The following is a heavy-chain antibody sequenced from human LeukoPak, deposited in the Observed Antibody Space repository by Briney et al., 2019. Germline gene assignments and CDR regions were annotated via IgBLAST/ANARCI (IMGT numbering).Heavy chain of an antibody. V-gene: IGHV4-30-2*01. CDR1: GGSISSGGYS. CDR3: ARDGTGYSYGYYYYYDMDV. Sequence: PSETLSLTCAVSGGSISSGGYSWSWIRQPPGKGLEWIGYIYHSGSTYYNPSLKSRVTISVDTSKKQFSLRLSSATAADTAVYYCARDGTGYSYGYYYYYDMDVWGQGTTVTVSS. J-gene: IGHJ6*02. D-gene: IGHD5-18*01. CDR2: IYHSGST.